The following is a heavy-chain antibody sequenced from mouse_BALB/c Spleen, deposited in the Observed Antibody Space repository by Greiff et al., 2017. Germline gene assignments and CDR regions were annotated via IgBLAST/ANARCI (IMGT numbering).Heavy chain of an antibody. CDR2: ISTYYGDA. J-gene: IGHJ2*01. D-gene: IGHD1-2*01. Sequence: VQLQQSGAELVRPGVSVNISCKGSGYTFTDYAMHWVKQSHAKSLEWIGVISTYYGDASYNQKFKGKATMTVDKSSSTAYMELARLTSEDSAIYYCARPSYYGNYVDYWGQGTTLTVSS. CDR3: ARPSYYGNYVDY. V-gene: IGHV1S137*01. CDR1: GYTFTDYA.